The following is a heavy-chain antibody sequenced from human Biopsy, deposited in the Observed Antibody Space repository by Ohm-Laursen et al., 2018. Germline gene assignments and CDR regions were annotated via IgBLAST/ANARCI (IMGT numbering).Heavy chain of an antibody. J-gene: IGHJ1*01. V-gene: IGHV1-69*06. Sequence: SVKVSCNAPGGTFSNYGVNWVRQAPGQGLEWLGGNIPILGTGNYAQKFQDRVTVAADTSTSTATMEMRSLRSDDTAVYYCATKLTGYFHHWGQGTLVIVSS. D-gene: IGHD3-9*01. CDR2: NIPILGTG. CDR1: GGTFSNYG. CDR3: ATKLTGYFHH.